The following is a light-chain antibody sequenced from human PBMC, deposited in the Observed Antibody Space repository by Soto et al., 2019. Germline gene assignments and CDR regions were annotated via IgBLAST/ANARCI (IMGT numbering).Light chain of an antibody. V-gene: IGKV1-39*01. CDR3: EQSYSIPQT. CDR2: AAS. CDR1: QSISSY. Sequence: DIQMTQSPSSLSASVGDRVTIACRASQSISSYLNWYQQKPGKAPKLLLYAASSLQGGVPSRFSGSGSGTDFTLTISSLQPEDFATYVCEQSYSIPQTFGQGTKVEIK. J-gene: IGKJ1*01.